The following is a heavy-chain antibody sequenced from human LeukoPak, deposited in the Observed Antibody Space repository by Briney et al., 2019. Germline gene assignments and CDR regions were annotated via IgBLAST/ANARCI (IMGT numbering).Heavy chain of an antibody. Sequence: SETLSLTCTVSGGSISSSSYYWGWIRQPPGKGLEWIGSIYHSGSTYYNPSLKSRVTISVDTSKNQFSLKLRSVTAADTAVYYCARVTGYVIEDYFDYWGQGTLVTVSS. D-gene: IGHD3-22*01. J-gene: IGHJ4*02. CDR1: GGSISSSSYY. CDR2: IYHSGST. CDR3: ARVTGYVIEDYFDY. V-gene: IGHV4-39*07.